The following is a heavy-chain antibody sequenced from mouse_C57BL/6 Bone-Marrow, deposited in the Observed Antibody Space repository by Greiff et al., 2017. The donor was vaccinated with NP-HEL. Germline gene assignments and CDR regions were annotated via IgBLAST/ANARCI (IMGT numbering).Heavy chain of an antibody. D-gene: IGHD1-1*01. V-gene: IGHV1-19*01. J-gene: IGHJ2*01. CDR2: INPYNGGT. CDR1: GYTFTDYY. Sequence: EVQLQQSGPVLVKPGASVKMSCKASGYTFTDYYMNWVKQSHGKSLEWIGVINPYNGGTSYNQKFKGKATLTVDKSSSTAYMELNSLTSEDSAVYYCARSYYYGSSLYFDYWGQGTTLTVSS. CDR3: ARSYYYGSSLYFDY.